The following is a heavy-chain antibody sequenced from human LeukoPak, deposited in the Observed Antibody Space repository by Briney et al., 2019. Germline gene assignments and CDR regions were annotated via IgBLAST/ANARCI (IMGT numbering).Heavy chain of an antibody. CDR3: AKEVTTISTFDS. D-gene: IGHD2-21*02. CDR1: GFVFSSFG. J-gene: IGHJ4*02. V-gene: IGHV3-30*18. CDR2: VSYDGRNK. Sequence: GRSLRLPCAASGFVFSSFGIHWVRQAPGKGLEWVAVVSYDGRNKFYGDFVKGRFTISRDNSKNTVFLQMNSLTTADTALYYCAKEVTTISTFDSWGQGTLVTVSS.